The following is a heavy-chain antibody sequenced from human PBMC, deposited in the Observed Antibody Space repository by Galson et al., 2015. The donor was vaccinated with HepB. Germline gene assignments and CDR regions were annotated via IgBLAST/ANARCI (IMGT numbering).Heavy chain of an antibody. J-gene: IGHJ4*02. Sequence: SLRLSCAASGFTFDDYTMHWVRHVPGKGLEWVSLINWDGGITYYADSVKGRFTISRDNSKNSLYLQMNSLRTEDTALYYCTRGDYYDTFGLPQFWGQGTLVTVSS. CDR3: TRGDYYDTFGLPQF. CDR2: INWDGGIT. V-gene: IGHV3-43*01. CDR1: GFTFDDYT. D-gene: IGHD3-22*01.